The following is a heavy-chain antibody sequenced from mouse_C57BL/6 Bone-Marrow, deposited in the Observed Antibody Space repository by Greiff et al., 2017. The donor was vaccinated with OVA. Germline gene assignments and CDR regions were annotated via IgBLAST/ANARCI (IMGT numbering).Heavy chain of an antibody. CDR3: ARHMRLRGAMDY. Sequence: EVQRVESGGDLVKPGGSLKLSCAASGFTFSSYGMSWVRQTPDKRLEWVATISSGGSYTYYPDSVKGRFTISRDNAKNTLYLQMSSLKSEDTAMYYCARHMRLRGAMDYWGQGTSVTVSS. CDR1: GFTFSSYG. J-gene: IGHJ4*01. D-gene: IGHD2-4*01. CDR2: ISSGGSYT. V-gene: IGHV5-6*01.